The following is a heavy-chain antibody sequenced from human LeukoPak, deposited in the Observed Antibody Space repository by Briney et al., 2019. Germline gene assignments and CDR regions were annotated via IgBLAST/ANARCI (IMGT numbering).Heavy chain of an antibody. CDR3: ARHVEQRLTPFDY. J-gene: IGHJ4*02. V-gene: IGHV4-59*08. CDR1: GGSISSYY. Sequence: NPSETLSLTCTVSGGSISSYYWSWIRQPPGKGLEWIGYIYYSGSNNYNPSLKSRVTISVDTSKNQFSLKLSSVTAADTAVYYCARHVEQRLTPFDYWGQGILVTVSS. CDR2: IYYSGSN. D-gene: IGHD6-19*01.